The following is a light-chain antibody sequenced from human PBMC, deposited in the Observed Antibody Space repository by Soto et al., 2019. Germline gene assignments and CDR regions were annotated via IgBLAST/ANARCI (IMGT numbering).Light chain of an antibody. CDR3: QSYDNSLRARV. J-gene: IGLJ3*02. Sequence: QSVLTQPPSVSEAPRQRVTISCSGSSSNIGNNAVNWYQQLPGKAPKLLIYYDDLLPSGVSDRFSGSKSGTSASLAISGLQSEDEADYYCQSYDNSLRARVFGGGTKVTVL. V-gene: IGLV1-36*01. CDR1: SSNIGNNA. CDR2: YDD.